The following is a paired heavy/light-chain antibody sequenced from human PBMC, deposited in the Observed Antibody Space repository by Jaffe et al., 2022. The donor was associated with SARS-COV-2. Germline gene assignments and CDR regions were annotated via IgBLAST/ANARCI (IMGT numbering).Heavy chain of an antibody. D-gene: IGHD1-26*01. CDR2: INPTSGSA. CDR3: ARGGSGSYFTWFDP. CDR1: GYIFSNYY. J-gene: IGHJ5*02. V-gene: IGHV1-46*01. Sequence: QVQLVQSGAEVKKPGASVTVSCKASGYIFSNYYMHWVRQAPGQGLEWMGIINPTSGSADYAQKFLGRVTMTRDTSTSTVYMQLSSLRSEDTAVYYCARGGSGSYFTWFDPWGQGTLVTVSS.
Light chain of an antibody. CDR2: KAS. CDR3: QQYNTFPWT. CDR1: QSISSL. J-gene: IGKJ1*01. Sequence: DIQMTQSPSTLSASVGDRVSFTCRASQSISSLLAWYQQKPGKAPKVLIYKASNLESGVPSRFSGSGSGTEFTLTISSLQPDDFATYYCQQYNTFPWTFGQGTKVEIK. V-gene: IGKV1-5*03.